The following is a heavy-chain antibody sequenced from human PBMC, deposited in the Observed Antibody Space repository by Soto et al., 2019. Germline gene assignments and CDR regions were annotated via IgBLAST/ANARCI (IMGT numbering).Heavy chain of an antibody. J-gene: IGHJ4*02. V-gene: IGHV6-1*01. Sequence: SQTLSLTCAISGDSVSSKSAAWSWIRQAPSRGLEWLGRTYYRSRWYNEYAVSVKSRITINPDTSKNQFSLQLNSVTPDDTAVYYCARTASVFDYWGQGTQVTVSS. CDR3: ARTASVFDY. CDR1: GDSVSSKSAA. CDR2: TYYRSRWYN.